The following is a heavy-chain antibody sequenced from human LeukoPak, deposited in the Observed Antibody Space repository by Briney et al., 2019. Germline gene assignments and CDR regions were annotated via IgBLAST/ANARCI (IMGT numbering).Heavy chain of an antibody. CDR2: ISGSGGST. V-gene: IGHV3-23*01. J-gene: IGHJ4*02. CDR1: GFTFSRYN. Sequence: PGWSLRLSCAASGFTFSRYNINWVRQAPAKGLEWVSAISGSGGSTYYADSVKGRFTISRDNSKNTLYLQMNSLRAEDTAVYYCAKSFGSPYYFDYWGQGTLVTVSS. CDR3: AKSFGSPYYFDY. D-gene: IGHD3-10*01.